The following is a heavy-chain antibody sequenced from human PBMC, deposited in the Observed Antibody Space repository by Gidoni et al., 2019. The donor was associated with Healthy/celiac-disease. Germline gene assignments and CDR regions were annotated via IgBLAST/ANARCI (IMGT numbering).Heavy chain of an antibody. CDR3: ARARDDSSVYYYGPGRSDDAFDI. CDR1: GGSISSSNW. CDR2: IYHSGST. J-gene: IGHJ3*02. V-gene: IGHV4-4*02. D-gene: IGHD3-22*01. Sequence: QVQLQESGPGLVKPSGTLSLTCAVSGGSISSSNWWSWVRQPPGKGLEWIGEIYHSGSTNYNPSLKSRVTISVDKSKNQFSLKLSSVTAADTAVYYCARARDDSSVYYYGPGRSDDAFDIWGQGTMVTVSS.